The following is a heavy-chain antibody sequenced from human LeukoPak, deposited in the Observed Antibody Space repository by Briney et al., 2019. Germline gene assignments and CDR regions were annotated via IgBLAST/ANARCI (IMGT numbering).Heavy chain of an antibody. J-gene: IGHJ4*02. D-gene: IGHD2-21*02. CDR3: ARSRTIWVVTATVDY. CDR1: GFTFSSYA. CDR2: ISYDGSNK. V-gene: IGHV3-30-3*01. Sequence: GGSLRLSCAASGFTFSSYAMHWVRQAPGKGLEWVAVISYDGSNKYYADSVKGRFTISRDNSKNTRYLQMNSLRAEDTAVYYCARSRTIWVVTATVDYWGQGTLVTVSS.